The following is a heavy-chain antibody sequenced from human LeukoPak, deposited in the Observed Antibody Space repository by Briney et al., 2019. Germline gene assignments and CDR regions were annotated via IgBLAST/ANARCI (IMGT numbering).Heavy chain of an antibody. Sequence: SQTLSLTCAISGDSVSSTSGAWNWIRQSPSRGLEWLGRTYYRSKWYNDYAVSVKSRITINSDTSKNQFSLQLNSVTPEDTAVYYCARDLNYSGNHGPGSYWGQGTLVTVSS. D-gene: IGHD1-26*01. CDR2: TYYRSKWYN. J-gene: IGHJ4*02. V-gene: IGHV6-1*01. CDR3: ARDLNYSGNHGPGSY. CDR1: GDSVSSTSGA.